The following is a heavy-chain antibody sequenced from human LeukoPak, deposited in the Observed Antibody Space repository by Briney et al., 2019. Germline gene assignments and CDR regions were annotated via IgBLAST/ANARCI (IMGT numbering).Heavy chain of an antibody. D-gene: IGHD5-12*01. V-gene: IGHV3-23*01. CDR1: GFTFSSYA. CDR2: ISGSGGST. CDR3: AREGLPFYYMDV. Sequence: SGGSLRLSCAASGFTFSSYAMSWVRQAPGKGLEWVSAISGSGGSTYYADSVKGRFTISRDNSKNTLYLQMNSLRAEDTAVYYCAREGLPFYYMDVWGKGTTVTVSS. J-gene: IGHJ6*03.